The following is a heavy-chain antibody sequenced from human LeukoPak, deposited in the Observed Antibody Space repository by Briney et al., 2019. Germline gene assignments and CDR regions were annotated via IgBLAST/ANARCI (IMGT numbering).Heavy chain of an antibody. CDR2: ISWNSGSI. CDR3: AKDILATVTTDWYFDL. CDR1: GFTFDDYA. Sequence: GRSLRLSCAASGFTFDDYAMHWVRQAPGKGLEWVSGISWNSGSIGYADSVKGRFTMSRDNAKNSLYLQMNSLRAEDTALYYCAKDILATVTTDWYFDLWGRGTLVTVSS. V-gene: IGHV3-9*01. J-gene: IGHJ2*01. D-gene: IGHD4-17*01.